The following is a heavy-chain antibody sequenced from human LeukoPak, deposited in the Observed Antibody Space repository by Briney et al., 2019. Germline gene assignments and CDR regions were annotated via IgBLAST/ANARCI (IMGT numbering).Heavy chain of an antibody. CDR1: GFTFSSYS. V-gene: IGHV3-21*01. CDR2: ISSSSSYI. J-gene: IGHJ4*02. CDR3: AKDPSFRPGYFDY. Sequence: GGSLRLSCAASGFTFSSYSMNWVRQAPGKGLEWVSSISSSSSYIYYAGSVKGRFTISRDNAKNSLYLQMNSLRAEDTAVYYCAKDPSFRPGYFDYWGQGTLVTVSS.